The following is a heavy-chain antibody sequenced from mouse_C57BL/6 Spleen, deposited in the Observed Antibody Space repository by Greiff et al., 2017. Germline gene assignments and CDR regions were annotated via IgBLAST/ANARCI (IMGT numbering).Heavy chain of an antibody. CDR1: GYTFTTYP. D-gene: IGHD3-1*01. Sequence: QVQLQQSGAELVKPGASVKMSCKASGYTFTTYPIEWMKQNHGKSLEWIGNFHPYNDDTKYNEKFKGKATLTVAKSSSTFYLELSRLTSDDSAVYYCARGGLPYWYFDVWGTGTTGTVSS. CDR2: FHPYNDDT. V-gene: IGHV1-47*01. J-gene: IGHJ1*03. CDR3: ARGGLPYWYFDV.